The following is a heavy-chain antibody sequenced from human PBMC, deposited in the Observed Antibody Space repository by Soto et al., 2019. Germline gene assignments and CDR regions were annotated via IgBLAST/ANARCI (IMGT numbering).Heavy chain of an antibody. CDR3: ARGRGLSTPYYYYIMDV. CDR1: GFTFSTYS. D-gene: IGHD2-15*01. CDR2: ISDSSSTI. V-gene: IGHV3-48*02. Sequence: EVQLVESGGGLVQPGGSLRLSCAASGFTFSTYSMNWVRQAPGQGLEWVSYISDSSSTIYYTDSVKGRFTISRDNAKNSLYVQVNSLRDEDTAVYYCARGRGLSTPYYYYIMDVWGQGTTVTVSS. J-gene: IGHJ6*02.